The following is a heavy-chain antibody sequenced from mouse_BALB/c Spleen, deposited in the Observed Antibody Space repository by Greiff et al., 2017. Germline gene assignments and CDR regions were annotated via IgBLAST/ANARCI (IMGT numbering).Heavy chain of an antibody. D-gene: IGHD2-13*01. CDR2: ISYSGST. CDR1: GYSFTSDYV. Sequence: VQLLQSGPGLVKPSQSLSLTCTVSGYSFTSDYVWWVIRQLPGNKLELMGFISYSGSTSYNPSLKSRISITRDTSNNQFFLQLSSVTTEDTATDYCAIYYGDHCALDDWGQGTSVTVSS. V-gene: IGHV3-2*02. CDR3: AIYYGDHCALDD. J-gene: IGHJ4*01.